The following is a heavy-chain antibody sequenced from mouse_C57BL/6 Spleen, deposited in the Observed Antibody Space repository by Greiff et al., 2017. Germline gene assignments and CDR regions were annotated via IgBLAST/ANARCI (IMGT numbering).Heavy chain of an antibody. J-gene: IGHJ1*03. Sequence: VKLVESGPGLVQPSQSLSITCTVSGFSLTSYGVHWVRQSPGKGLEWLGVIWRGGSTDYNAAFMSRLSITKDNSKSQVFFKMNSLQADDTAIYYCAKEGDYYGSDWYFDVWGTGTTVTVSS. CDR2: IWRGGST. V-gene: IGHV2-5*01. D-gene: IGHD1-1*01. CDR1: GFSLTSYG. CDR3: AKEGDYYGSDWYFDV.